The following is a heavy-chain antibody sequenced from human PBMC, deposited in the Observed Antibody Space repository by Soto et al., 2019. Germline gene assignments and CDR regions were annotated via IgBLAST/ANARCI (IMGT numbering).Heavy chain of an antibody. CDR3: ARLDGTYGGVIDR. V-gene: IGHV3-7*05. Sequence: EVQLVESGGGLVQPGGSLRLSCAASGFTFSIYSMRWVRQAPGKGLDWVAGIKHDGSKNRYVDSVKGRFTISRDNAKNSLYLQINSLRVEDTAIYYCARLDGTYGGVIDRWGQGTLVTVSS. D-gene: IGHD2-21*01. CDR2: IKHDGSKN. J-gene: IGHJ5*02. CDR1: GFTFSIYS.